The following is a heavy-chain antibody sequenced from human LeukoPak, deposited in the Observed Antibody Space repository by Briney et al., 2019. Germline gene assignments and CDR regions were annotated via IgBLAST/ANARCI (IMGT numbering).Heavy chain of an antibody. CDR1: GFTFSSYW. CDR2: INSDGSST. V-gene: IGHV3-74*01. CDR3: ARDQARWLQTPRATLGY. D-gene: IGHD5-24*01. Sequence: PGGSLRLSCAASGFTFSSYWMHWVRQAPGKGLVWVSRINSDGSSTSYADSVKGRFTISRDNAKNTLYLQMNSLRAEDTAVYYCARDQARWLQTPRATLGYWGQGTLVTVSS. J-gene: IGHJ4*02.